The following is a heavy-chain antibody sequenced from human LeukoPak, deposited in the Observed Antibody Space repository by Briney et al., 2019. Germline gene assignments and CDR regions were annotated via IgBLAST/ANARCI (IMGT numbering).Heavy chain of an antibody. J-gene: IGHJ3*02. CDR1: GFTFSSFG. CDR2: IWYDGSNK. CDR3: AKDDRYYYDSSGWHAFDI. D-gene: IGHD3-22*01. Sequence: GGSLRLSCAASGFTFSSFGMHWVRQAPGKGLEWGAVIWYDGSNKYYADSVKGRFTISRDNSKNTLYLQMNSLRAEDTAVYYCAKDDRYYYDSSGWHAFDIWGQGTMVTVSS. V-gene: IGHV3-30*02.